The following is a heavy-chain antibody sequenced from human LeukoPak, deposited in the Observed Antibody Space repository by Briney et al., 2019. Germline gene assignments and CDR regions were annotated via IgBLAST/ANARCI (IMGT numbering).Heavy chain of an antibody. Sequence: HPGGSLRLSCAASGFTFSSYWMSWVRQAPGKGLEWVANIKQDGSEKYYVDSVKGRFTISRDNAKNSLYLQMNSLRAEDTAVYYCARDPGWFGENNPNFDYWGQGTLVTVSS. CDR2: IKQDGSEK. D-gene: IGHD3-10*01. V-gene: IGHV3-7*01. J-gene: IGHJ4*02. CDR3: ARDPGWFGENNPNFDY. CDR1: GFTFSSYW.